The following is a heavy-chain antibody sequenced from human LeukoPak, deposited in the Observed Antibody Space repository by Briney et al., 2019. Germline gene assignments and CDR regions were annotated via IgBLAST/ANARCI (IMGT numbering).Heavy chain of an antibody. J-gene: IGHJ4*02. V-gene: IGHV3-23*01. CDR3: AKLGGNGITIFGVVNKGVDY. CDR2: ISGSGGST. Sequence: GGSLRLSCAASGFTFSSYAMSWVRQAPGKGLEWVSAISGSGGSTYYADSVKGRFTISRDNSKNTLYLQMNSLRAEDTAVYYCAKLGGNGITIFGVVNKGVDYWGQGTLVTVSS. D-gene: IGHD3-3*01. CDR1: GFTFSSYA.